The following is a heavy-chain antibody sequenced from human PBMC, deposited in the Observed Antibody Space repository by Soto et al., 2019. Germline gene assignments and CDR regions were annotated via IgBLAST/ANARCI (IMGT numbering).Heavy chain of an antibody. CDR3: SRYGRQWWLTVRDRFDL. D-gene: IGHD2-15*01. Sequence: LSLACTVSGGPSSGGNYYWRWIRQSPRKGLEWIGHIYSTGSSYYNPYLRSRVSMSVDTSKNQFSLNLISVTAADTAVYFCSRYGRQWWLTVRDRFDLWGQGTLVTVSS. CDR2: IYSTGSS. J-gene: IGHJ5*02. V-gene: IGHV4-30-4*01. CDR1: GGPSSGGNYY.